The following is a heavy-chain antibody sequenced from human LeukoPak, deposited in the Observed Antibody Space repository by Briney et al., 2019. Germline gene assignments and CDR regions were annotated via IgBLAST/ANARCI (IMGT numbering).Heavy chain of an antibody. V-gene: IGHV3-30-3*02. CDR3: AKDIVVVPAARRAFGI. D-gene: IGHD2-2*01. CDR2: DGSNK. J-gene: IGHJ3*02. Sequence: DGSNKYYADSVKGRFTISRDNSKNTLYLQMNSLRAEDTAVYYCAKDIVVVPAARRAFGIWGQGTMVTVSS.